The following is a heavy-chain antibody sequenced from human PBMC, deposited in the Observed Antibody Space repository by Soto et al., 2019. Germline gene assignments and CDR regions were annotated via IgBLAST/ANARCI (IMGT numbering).Heavy chain of an antibody. Sequence: GGSLRLSCAASGFTFSSYGMHWVRQAPGKGLEWVAVISYDGSNKYYADSVKGRFTISRDNSKNTLYLQMNSLRAEDTAVYYCAKDSAVVVPAAMYYWGQGTLVTVSS. CDR3: AKDSAVVVPAAMYY. V-gene: IGHV3-30*18. CDR2: ISYDGSNK. D-gene: IGHD2-2*01. CDR1: GFTFSSYG. J-gene: IGHJ4*02.